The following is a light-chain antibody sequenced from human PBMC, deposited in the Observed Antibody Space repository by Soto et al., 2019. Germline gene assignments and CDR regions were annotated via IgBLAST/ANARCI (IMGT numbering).Light chain of an antibody. V-gene: IGLV1-44*01. CDR2: GNN. CDR3: ATWDDRLQGLV. Sequence: QSVLTQPPSASGTPGQRVTISCSGTRSNIGSNYVYWYQQLPGTAPKLLIYGNNQRPSGVPDRFSGSKSGTSASLAIRGLQSEDEADYFCATWDDRLQGLVFGGGTKLTVL. J-gene: IGLJ2*01. CDR1: RSNIGSNY.